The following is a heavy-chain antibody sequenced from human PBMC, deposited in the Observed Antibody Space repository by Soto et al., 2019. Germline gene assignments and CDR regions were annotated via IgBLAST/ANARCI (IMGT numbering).Heavy chain of an antibody. CDR1: GGSISSGDHY. J-gene: IGHJ4*02. Sequence: QVQLQESGPGLVKPSQTLSLTCTVSGGSISSGDHYWTWIRQPPGKGLEWIGSIHYSGSTYHNPSPESRVTISLDTSKNQFSLKLSSVTAADTALHYCARRKFYSSGWYLPDYWGQGTLVTVSS. CDR3: ARRKFYSSGWYLPDY. V-gene: IGHV4-30-4*01. D-gene: IGHD6-19*01. CDR2: IHYSGST.